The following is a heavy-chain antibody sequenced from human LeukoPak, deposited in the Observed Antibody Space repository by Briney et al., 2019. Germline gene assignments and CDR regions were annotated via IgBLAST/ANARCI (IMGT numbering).Heavy chain of an antibody. CDR1: GFTVNTFC. J-gene: IGHJ4*02. Sequence: GGSLRLSCAASGFTVNTFCMNWVRQVPGKGLEWVANIKQDGSEKYYLDSVKGRFTITRDNAKNSLYLQMTSLRADDTAVYYCARRIVGATLDYWGQGTLVTVSS. CDR3: ARRIVGATLDY. V-gene: IGHV3-7*01. CDR2: IKQDGSEK. D-gene: IGHD1-26*01.